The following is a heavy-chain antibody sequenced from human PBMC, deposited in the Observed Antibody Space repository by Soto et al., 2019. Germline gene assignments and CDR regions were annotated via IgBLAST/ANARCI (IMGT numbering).Heavy chain of an antibody. CDR1: GDTFRSYG. CDR3: TRDPGSATAMRRYKYGMDV. CDR2: IIPIFGTS. V-gene: IGHV1-69*06. J-gene: IGHJ6*02. Sequence: QVQLLQSGAEAKKPGSSVTVSCKVSGDTFRSYGISWVRQAPGQGLEWMGGIIPIFGTSHYAQKFQGRVTMTADKATNTAYMELNSLRFEDTAVYYGTRDPGSATAMRRYKYGMDVWGQGTTITVSS. D-gene: IGHD2-2*01.